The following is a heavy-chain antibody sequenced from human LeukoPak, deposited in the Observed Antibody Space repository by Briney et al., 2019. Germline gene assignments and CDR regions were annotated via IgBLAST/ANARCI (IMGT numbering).Heavy chain of an antibody. CDR1: GDSVSSNSAA. V-gene: IGHV6-1*01. CDR3: ARVSRAVRGVLDY. D-gene: IGHD3-10*01. CDR2: TYYRSKWYN. J-gene: IGHJ4*02. Sequence: SQTLSLTCAISGDSVSSNSAAWXXIRQSPSRGLEXXXRTYYRSKWYNDYAVSVKSRITINPDTSKNQFSLQLNSVTPEDTAVYYCARVSRAVRGVLDYWGQGTLVTVSS.